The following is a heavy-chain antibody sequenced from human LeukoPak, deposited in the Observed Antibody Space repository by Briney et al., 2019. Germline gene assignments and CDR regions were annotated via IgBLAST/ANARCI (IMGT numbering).Heavy chain of an antibody. CDR2: FDPEDGET. Sequence: EASVKVSCKVSGYTLTELSMHWVRQAPGKGLEWMGGFDPEDGETIYAQKFQGRVTMTEDTSTDTAYMELSSLRSEDTAVYFCATDYYGSGGYSPQAFDIWGQGTMVTVSS. CDR3: ATDYYGSGGYSPQAFDI. CDR1: GYTLTELS. V-gene: IGHV1-24*01. J-gene: IGHJ3*02. D-gene: IGHD3-10*01.